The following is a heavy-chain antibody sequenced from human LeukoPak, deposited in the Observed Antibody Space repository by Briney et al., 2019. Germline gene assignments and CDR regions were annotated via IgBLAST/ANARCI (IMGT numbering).Heavy chain of an antibody. J-gene: IGHJ6*03. D-gene: IGHD5-12*01. CDR1: GGTFSSYT. V-gene: IGHV1-69*04. CDR2: IIPILGIA. Sequence: SVKVSCKASGGTFSSYTISWVRQAPGQGLEWMGRIIPILGIANYAQKFQGRVTITADKSTSTAYMELSGLRSEDTAVYYCARDVPEHSIVARIWAYYYMDVWGKGTTVTVSS. CDR3: ARDVPEHSIVARIWAYYYMDV.